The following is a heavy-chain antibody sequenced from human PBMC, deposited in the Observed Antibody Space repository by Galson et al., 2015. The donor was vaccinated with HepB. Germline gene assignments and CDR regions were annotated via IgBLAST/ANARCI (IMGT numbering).Heavy chain of an antibody. Sequence: SVKVSCKASGYTFTSFGISWMRQAPGQRLEWMGWISTYNGKTDYAQKFQGRVSMTTDKSTRTVCLDLRSLRSDDTAVYYCALRTGTLPYYFDDWGQGTQVTVSS. V-gene: IGHV1-18*01. D-gene: IGHD3-10*01. CDR1: GYTFTSFG. CDR3: ALRTGTLPYYFDD. J-gene: IGHJ4*02. CDR2: ISTYNGKT.